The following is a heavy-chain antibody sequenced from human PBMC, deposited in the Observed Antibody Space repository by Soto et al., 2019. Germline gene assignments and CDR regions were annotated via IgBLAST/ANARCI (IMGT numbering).Heavy chain of an antibody. V-gene: IGHV3-21*01. CDR3: ARVDLKQLRYFDWLGVEDAFDI. CDR2: ISSSSSYI. CDR1: GFTFSSYS. D-gene: IGHD3-9*01. Sequence: PGGSLRLSCAASGFTFSSYSMNWVRQAPGKGLEWVSSISSSSSYIYYADSVKGRFTISRDNAKNSLYLQMNSLRAEDTAVYYCARVDLKQLRYFDWLGVEDAFDIWGQGTMVTVSS. J-gene: IGHJ3*02.